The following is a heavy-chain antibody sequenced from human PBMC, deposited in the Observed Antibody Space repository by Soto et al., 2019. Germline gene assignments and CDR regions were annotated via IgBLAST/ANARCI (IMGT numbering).Heavy chain of an antibody. CDR2: ISAYNGNT. V-gene: IGHV1-18*04. CDR3: ARASPMIPSLSPFDY. D-gene: IGHD3-22*01. Sequence: ASVKVSCKASGYTFTSYGISWVRQAPGQGLEWMGWISAYNGNTNYAQKLQGRVTMTTDTSTSTAYMELRSLRSDDTAVYYCARASPMIPSLSPFDYWGQGTLVTVSS. J-gene: IGHJ4*02. CDR1: GYTFTSYG.